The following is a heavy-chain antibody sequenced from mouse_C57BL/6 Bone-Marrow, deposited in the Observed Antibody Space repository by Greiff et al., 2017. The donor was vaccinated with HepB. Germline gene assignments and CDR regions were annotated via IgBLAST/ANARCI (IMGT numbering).Heavy chain of an antibody. V-gene: IGHV1-55*01. D-gene: IGHD1-1*01. J-gene: IGHJ4*01. CDR2: IYPGSGST. CDR1: GYTFTSYW. CDR3: ARQAVITTVVGALDY. Sequence: VQLQQPGAELVKPGASVKMSCKASGYTFTSYWITWVKQRPGQGLEWIGDIYPGSGSTNYNEKFKSKATLTVDTSSSTAYMQVSSLTSEDAAVYYCARQAVITTVVGALDYWGQGTSVTVSS.